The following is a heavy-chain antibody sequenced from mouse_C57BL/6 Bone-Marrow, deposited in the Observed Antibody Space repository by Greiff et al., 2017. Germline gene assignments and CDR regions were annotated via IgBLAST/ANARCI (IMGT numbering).Heavy chain of an antibody. D-gene: IGHD2-1*01. CDR3: TTDGNYWFAY. J-gene: IGHJ3*01. CDR1: GFNIKDDY. CDR2: IDPENGDT. V-gene: IGHV14-4*01. Sequence: SGAELVRPGASVKLSCTASGFNIKDDYMHWVKQRPEQGLEWIGWIDPENGDTEYASKFQGKATITADTSSNTAYLQLSSLTSEDTAVYYCTTDGNYWFAYWGQGTLVTVSA.